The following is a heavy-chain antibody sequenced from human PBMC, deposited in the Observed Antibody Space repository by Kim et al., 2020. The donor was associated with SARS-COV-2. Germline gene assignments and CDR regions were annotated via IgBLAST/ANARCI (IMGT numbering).Heavy chain of an antibody. CDR3: ARGGNTAMDLNYFDY. J-gene: IGHJ4*02. Sequence: SVKVSCKASGGTFSSYAISWVRQAPGQGLEWMGGIIPIFGTANYAQKFQGRVTITADESTSTAYMELSSLRSEDTAVYYCARGGNTAMDLNYFDYWGQGTLVTVSS. V-gene: IGHV1-69*13. CDR2: IIPIFGTA. D-gene: IGHD5-18*01. CDR1: GGTFSSYA.